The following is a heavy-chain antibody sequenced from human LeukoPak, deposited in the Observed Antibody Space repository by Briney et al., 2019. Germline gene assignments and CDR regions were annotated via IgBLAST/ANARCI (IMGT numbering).Heavy chain of an antibody. J-gene: IGHJ4*02. CDR3: ARTTSMTASGYDY. CDR2: INPDTGDK. Sequence: ASVKVSCKASGDTFTNYRINWVRQASGRGLEWMTWINPDTGDKGYARKFQDRVTITTDTSISTAYMELSSLSSEDTAVYFCARTTSMTASGYDYWGQGTLVTVSS. D-gene: IGHD2-21*02. V-gene: IGHV1-8*03. CDR1: GDTFTNYR.